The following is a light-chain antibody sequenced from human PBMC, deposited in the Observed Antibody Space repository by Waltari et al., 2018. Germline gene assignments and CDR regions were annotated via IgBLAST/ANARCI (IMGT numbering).Light chain of an antibody. Sequence: ESILTQSPGTLPLSPGERATLSCRATQTISSNYLAWYQQKHGQAPRLLIYGASIRATGVPDRFSGSGSGADFTLTISRLEPEDFAVYYCQQYASLPLTFGPGTKVDI. V-gene: IGKV3-20*01. CDR3: QQYASLPLT. CDR1: QTISSNY. J-gene: IGKJ3*01. CDR2: GAS.